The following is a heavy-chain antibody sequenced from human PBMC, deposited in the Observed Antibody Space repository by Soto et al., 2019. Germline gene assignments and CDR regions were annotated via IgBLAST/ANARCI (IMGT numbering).Heavy chain of an antibody. J-gene: IGHJ4*02. V-gene: IGHV3-49*04. CDR2: LRSTVYGGTT. CDR1: GFTFGDYA. Sequence: SLRLSCTGSGFTFGDYAMTWVRQAPGKGLEWVGFLRSTVYGGTTEYAASVEGRFTISRDDSKSIANPQMNSLKTEDTAVYYCTREPYSGTYYPFDYWGKGTLVTVSS. D-gene: IGHD1-26*01. CDR3: TREPYSGTYYPFDY.